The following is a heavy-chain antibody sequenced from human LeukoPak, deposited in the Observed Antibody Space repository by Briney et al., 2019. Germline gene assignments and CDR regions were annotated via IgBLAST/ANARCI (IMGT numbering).Heavy chain of an antibody. CDR2: ISGTGSGDST. CDR1: GSTFRDYA. J-gene: IGHJ4*02. Sequence: HSGGSLRLSCVASGSTFRDYAMSWVRQAPGRGLEWVSVISGTGSGDSTYYADSVKGRFTISRDDSKNTLYLQMNSLRAEDTAVYFCAKDPHPRRSTTITMDYWGQGTLVTVSS. D-gene: IGHD2/OR15-2a*01. V-gene: IGHV3-23*01. CDR3: AKDPHPRRSTTITMDY.